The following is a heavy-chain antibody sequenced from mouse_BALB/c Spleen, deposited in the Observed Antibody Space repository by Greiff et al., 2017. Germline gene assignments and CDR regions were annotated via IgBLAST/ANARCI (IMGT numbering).Heavy chain of an antibody. Sequence: EVQLVESGGGLVKPGGSLKLSCAASGFTFSSYAMSWVRQTPEKRLEWVASISSGGSTYYPDSVKGRFTISRDNARNILYLQMSSLRSEDTAMYYCVAYGFYYAMDYWGQGTSVTVSA. V-gene: IGHV5-6-5*01. CDR3: VAYGFYYAMDY. CDR1: GFTFSSYA. CDR2: ISSGGST. D-gene: IGHD1-1*01. J-gene: IGHJ4*01.